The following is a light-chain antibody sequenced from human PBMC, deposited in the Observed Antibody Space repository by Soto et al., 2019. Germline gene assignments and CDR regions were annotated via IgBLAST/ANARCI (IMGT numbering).Light chain of an antibody. CDR3: HQHINWPSYT. V-gene: IGKV3-11*01. J-gene: IGKJ2*01. Sequence: EIVLTQSPATLSLSPGERATPSCKSSQSVSSYLGWYQQKPGQAPRPHIYDASNRATGIPARFSGSGSGTDFTLTISSLEPEDVAVCYCHQHINWPSYTFVQGTKLEMK. CDR1: QSVSSY. CDR2: DAS.